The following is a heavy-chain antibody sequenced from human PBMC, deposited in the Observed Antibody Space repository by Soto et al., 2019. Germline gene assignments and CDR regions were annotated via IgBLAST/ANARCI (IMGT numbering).Heavy chain of an antibody. J-gene: IGHJ4*02. CDR2: MNPNSGNT. V-gene: IGHV1-8*01. CDR1: GYTFTSYD. CDR3: ARVARRQYYDYIWGSYRVPGFDY. D-gene: IGHD3-16*02. Sequence: ASVKVSCKASGYTFTSYDINWVRQATGQGLEWMGWMNPNSGNTGYAQKFQGRVTMTRNTSISTAYMELSSLRSEDTAVYYCARVARRQYYDYIWGSYRVPGFDYWGQGTLVTVSS.